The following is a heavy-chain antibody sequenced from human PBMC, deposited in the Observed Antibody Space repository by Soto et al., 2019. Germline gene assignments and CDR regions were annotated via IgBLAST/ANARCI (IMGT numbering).Heavy chain of an antibody. CDR1: GGSISSYY. J-gene: IGHJ4*02. CDR2: IFYSGST. CDR3: ARHKSSDRNWYY. V-gene: IGHV4-59*01. D-gene: IGHD3-22*01. Sequence: QVQLQESGPGLVKPSETLSLNCTVSGGSISSYYWSWIRQPPGKGLEWIGYIFYSGSTNYNPSLRSRVTISVDTFRNQFSLKLRSVTAADTAMYYCARHKSSDRNWYYWGRGILVTVSS.